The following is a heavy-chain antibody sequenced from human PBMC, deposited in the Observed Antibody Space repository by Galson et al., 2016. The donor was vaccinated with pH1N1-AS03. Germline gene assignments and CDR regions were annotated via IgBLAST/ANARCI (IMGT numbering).Heavy chain of an antibody. Sequence: SLRLSCAASGLTVNSNYMSWVRQAPGKGLQWVLTIYSGGSTYYADSVKGRFTISRDNSRNTLYLQMKSLRAEDTAVYFCVRNDYEDVDLQGFYFDYWGQGTLVTVSS. CDR1: GLTVNSNY. CDR3: VRNDYEDVDLQGFYFDY. CDR2: IYSGGST. D-gene: IGHD4/OR15-4a*01. J-gene: IGHJ4*02. V-gene: IGHV3-53*01.